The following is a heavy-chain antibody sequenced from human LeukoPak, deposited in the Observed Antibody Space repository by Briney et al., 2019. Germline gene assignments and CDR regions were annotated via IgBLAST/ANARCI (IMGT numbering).Heavy chain of an antibody. CDR2: IYTSGST. V-gene: IGHV4-61*02. CDR3: AREPNTVLDY. J-gene: IGHJ4*02. CDR1: GGSNSSGSYY. D-gene: IGHD4-11*01. Sequence: SETLSLTCTVSGGSNSSGSYYWRWIRQPAGKGLEWIGRIYTSGSTNYNPSLKSRVTISVDTSKNQFSLKLSSVTAADTAVYYCAREPNTVLDYWGQGTLVTVSS.